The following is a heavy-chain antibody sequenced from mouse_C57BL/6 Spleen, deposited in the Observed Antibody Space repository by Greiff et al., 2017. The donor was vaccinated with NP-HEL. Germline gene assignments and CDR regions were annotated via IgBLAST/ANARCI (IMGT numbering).Heavy chain of an antibody. CDR3: ASYYGSSWYFDV. J-gene: IGHJ1*03. CDR1: GYSITSGYY. D-gene: IGHD1-1*01. V-gene: IGHV3-6*01. Sequence: EVKLQESGPGLVKPSQSLSLTCSVTGYSITSGYYWNWIRQFPGNKLEWMGYISYDGSNNYNPSLKNRISITRDTSKNQFFLKLNSVTTEDTATYYCASYYGSSWYFDVWGTGTTVTVSS. CDR2: ISYDGSN.